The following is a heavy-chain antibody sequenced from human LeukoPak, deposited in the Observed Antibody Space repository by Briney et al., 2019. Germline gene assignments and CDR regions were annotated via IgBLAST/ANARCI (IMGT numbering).Heavy chain of an antibody. J-gene: IGHJ4*02. CDR3: AKTRKNQWELLLFDY. V-gene: IGHV3-33*06. D-gene: IGHD1-26*01. CDR1: GFTFSSYA. Sequence: GGSLRLSCAAPGFTFSSYAMHWVRQAPGKGLEWVAVIWYDGSNKFHADSVKGRFTISRDNSKNTLYLQINSLRDEDKAVYYCAKTRKNQWELLLFDYWGQGTLVTVSS. CDR2: IWYDGSNK.